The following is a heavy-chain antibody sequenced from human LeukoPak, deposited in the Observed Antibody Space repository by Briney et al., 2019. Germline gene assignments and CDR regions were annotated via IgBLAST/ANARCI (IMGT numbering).Heavy chain of an antibody. J-gene: IGHJ4*02. Sequence: QPGGCLRLSCAASGFTFSSYAMSWVRQAPGKGLEWVSAISGSGGSTYYADSVKGRFTISRDNSKNTLYLQMNSLRAEDTAVYYCARAAAGLFNYYFDYWGQGTLVTVSS. CDR1: GFTFSSYA. V-gene: IGHV3-23*01. CDR3: ARAAAGLFNYYFDY. D-gene: IGHD6-13*01. CDR2: ISGSGGST.